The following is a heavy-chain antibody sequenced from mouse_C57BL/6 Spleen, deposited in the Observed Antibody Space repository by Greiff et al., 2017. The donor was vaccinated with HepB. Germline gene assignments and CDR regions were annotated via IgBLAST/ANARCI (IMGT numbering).Heavy chain of an antibody. CDR2: IDPSDSYT. Sequence: VKLQQPGAELVMPGASVKLSCKASGYTFTSYWMHWVKQRPGQGLEWIGEIDPSDSYTNYNQKFKGKSTLTVDKSSSTAYMQLSSLTSEDSAVYYCARGGWKGYYFDYWGQGTTLTVSS. V-gene: IGHV1-69*01. J-gene: IGHJ2*01. D-gene: IGHD3-3*01. CDR1: GYTFTSYW. CDR3: ARGGWKGYYFDY.